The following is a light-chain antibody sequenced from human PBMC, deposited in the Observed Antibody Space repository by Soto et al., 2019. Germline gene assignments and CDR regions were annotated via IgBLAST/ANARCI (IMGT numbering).Light chain of an antibody. J-gene: IGKJ1*01. Sequence: VVLTQSPGTLSLSPGERGTLSCRASQSVSDNYLAWYQLRPGQAPRLLIYGASRRATGIPARFSGSGSGTDFTLTISSLEPEDFAVYYCQQYSNWPPTFGQGTKVDIK. V-gene: IGKV3-20*01. CDR3: QQYSNWPPT. CDR1: QSVSDNY. CDR2: GAS.